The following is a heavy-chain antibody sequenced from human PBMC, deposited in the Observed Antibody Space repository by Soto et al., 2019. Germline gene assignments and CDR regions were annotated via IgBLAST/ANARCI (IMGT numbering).Heavy chain of an antibody. CDR2: IYWDDDK. J-gene: IGHJ4*02. CDR3: AHRFTIFGVVGFDY. D-gene: IGHD3-3*01. CDR1: GFSLSTSGVG. V-gene: IGHV2-5*02. Sequence: QITLKESGPTLVKPTQPLTLTCTFSGFSLSTSGVGVGWIRQPPGKALEWLALIYWDDDKRYSPSLKSRLTITKDTSKNQVVLTMTNMDPVDTATYYCAHRFTIFGVVGFDYWGQGTLVTVSS.